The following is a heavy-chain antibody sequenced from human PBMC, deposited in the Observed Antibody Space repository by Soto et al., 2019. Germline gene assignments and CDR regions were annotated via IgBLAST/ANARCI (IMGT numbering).Heavy chain of an antibody. CDR3: ARGLRATKPFDY. CDR1: GGSFSGYY. J-gene: IGHJ4*02. CDR2: INHSGST. D-gene: IGHD5-12*01. V-gene: IGHV4-34*01. Sequence: SETLSLTCAVYGGSFSGYYWSWIRQPPGKGLEWIGEINHSGSTNYNPSLKSRVTISVDTSKNQFSLKLSSVTAADTAVYYCARGLRATKPFDYWGQGTLVTVSS.